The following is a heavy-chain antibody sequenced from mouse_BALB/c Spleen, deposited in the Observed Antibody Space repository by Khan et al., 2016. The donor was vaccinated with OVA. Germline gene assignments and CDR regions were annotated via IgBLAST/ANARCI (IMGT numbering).Heavy chain of an antibody. CDR2: INPTSGYT. Sequence: QVQLKQSGAELAKPGASVKMSCKASGYTFTTYWMHWVKQRPGQGLEWIGYINPTSGYTDYNEKFKDRAILSAVKSSSPAYIQLSSLTSEDSAVYYCTRNRIDYWGQGTTLTVTS. CDR1: GYTFTTYW. CDR3: TRNRIDY. J-gene: IGHJ2*01. V-gene: IGHV1-7*01.